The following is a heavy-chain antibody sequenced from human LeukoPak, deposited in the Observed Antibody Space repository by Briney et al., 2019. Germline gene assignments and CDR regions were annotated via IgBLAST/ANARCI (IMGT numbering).Heavy chain of an antibody. D-gene: IGHD3-10*01. CDR2: IHYSGTT. CDR1: GGSISSSRYY. J-gene: IGHJ4*02. CDR3: ARQERYGSGSYGFDY. V-gene: IGHV4-39*01. Sequence: PSETLSLTCTVSGGSISSSRYYWGWVRQPPGKGLEWIGTIHYSGTTYYNPSLKSRVTISVDTSKNQFSLRLRSVTAADTAGYSCARQERYGSGSYGFDYWGQGTLVTVSS.